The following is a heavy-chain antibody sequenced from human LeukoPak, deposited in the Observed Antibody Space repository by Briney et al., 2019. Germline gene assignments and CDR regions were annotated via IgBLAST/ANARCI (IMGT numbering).Heavy chain of an antibody. CDR2: IKPDGSEA. CDR1: GFMFSTYW. CDR3: GGFGYEAAVDL. Sequence: PGGSLGLSCAASGFMFSTYWMTWVRQAPGKGLEWVANIKPDGSEAYYVDSVKGRFTISRGNTKNLLYLQMNSLRGEDAAVYYCGGFGYEAAVDLWGQGTLATVSS. V-gene: IGHV3-7*01. D-gene: IGHD6-13*01. J-gene: IGHJ4*02.